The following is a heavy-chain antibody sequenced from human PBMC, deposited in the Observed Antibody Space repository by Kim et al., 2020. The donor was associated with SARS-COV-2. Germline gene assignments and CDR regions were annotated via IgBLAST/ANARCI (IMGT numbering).Heavy chain of an antibody. CDR1: GFTFSNVW. J-gene: IGHJ6*02. Sequence: GGSLRLSCAASGFTFSNVWMSWVRQAPGKGLEWVGRIKSKTDGGTTDYAAPVKGRFTISRDDSKNTLYLQMNSLKTEDTAVYYCSGYYYDSSGYWGVYYYYGMDVWGQGTTVTVSS. D-gene: IGHD3-22*01. V-gene: IGHV3-15*01. CDR3: SGYYYDSSGYWGVYYYYGMDV. CDR2: IKSKTDGGTT.